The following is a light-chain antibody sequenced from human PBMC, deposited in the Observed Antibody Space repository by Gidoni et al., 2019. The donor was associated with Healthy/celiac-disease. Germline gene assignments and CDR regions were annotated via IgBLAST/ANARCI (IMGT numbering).Light chain of an antibody. CDR2: GKN. CDR1: SLRSYY. Sequence: SSELTQDPAMSVAFGQTVRITCQGDSLRSYYASWYKQKPGQAPVLVIYGKNNRPSGIPDRFSGSSSGNTASLTITGAQAEDEADYYCNSRDSSGNHLVFGGGTKLTVL. CDR3: NSRDSSGNHLV. V-gene: IGLV3-19*01. J-gene: IGLJ2*01.